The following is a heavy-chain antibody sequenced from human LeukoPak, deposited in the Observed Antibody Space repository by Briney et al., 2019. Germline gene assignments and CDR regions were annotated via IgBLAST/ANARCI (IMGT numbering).Heavy chain of an antibody. V-gene: IGHV3-64D*06. D-gene: IGHD3-10*01. J-gene: IGHJ4*02. CDR1: GFTFSSYT. CDR2: ISSHGGST. CDR3: VKDRWADYYGSGTYFDS. Sequence: GSLRLSCLVSGFTFSSYTMHWVRQAPGKGLEYISAISSHGGSTYYADSVKGRFAISRDNSTNTLYLRMSSLRVEDTAVYYCVKDRWADYYGSGTYFDSWGQGTLVTVSS.